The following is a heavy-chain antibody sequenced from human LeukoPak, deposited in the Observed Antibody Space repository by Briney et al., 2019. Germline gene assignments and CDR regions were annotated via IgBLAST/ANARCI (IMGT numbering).Heavy chain of an antibody. CDR1: GFIFSNYG. CDR2: IRFDGGDK. Sequence: PGGSLRLSCAASGFIFSNYGMHWVRQAPGKGLEWVAFIRFDGGDKYYVDSVKGRFTISRDNSKNTLYLQMNSLRAEDTAVYYCAKDRGGVAPNWDYWGQGTLVTVSS. J-gene: IGHJ4*02. CDR3: AKDRGGVAPNWDY. D-gene: IGHD3-3*01. V-gene: IGHV3-30*02.